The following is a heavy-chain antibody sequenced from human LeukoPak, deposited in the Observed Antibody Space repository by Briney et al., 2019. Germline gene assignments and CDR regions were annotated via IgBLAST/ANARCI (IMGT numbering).Heavy chain of an antibody. D-gene: IGHD3-16*02. J-gene: IGHJ4*02. V-gene: IGHV3-11*01. CDR2: ISGGGTTV. CDR1: GLTFSDYY. CDR3: ANYPFNYDDVWGSYRPL. Sequence: GGSLRLSCAAPGLTFSDYYMTWIRQAPGKGLEWIAYISGGGTTVFYADSVKGRFTISRDNAKKSLYLHMNSLRPEDTAVYYCANYPFNYDDVWGSYRPLWGQGTLVTVSS.